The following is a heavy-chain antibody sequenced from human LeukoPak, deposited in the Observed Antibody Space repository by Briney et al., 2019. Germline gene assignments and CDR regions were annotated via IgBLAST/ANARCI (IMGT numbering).Heavy chain of an antibody. Sequence: ASVKVSCKASGSTFTIYGISWVRQAPGQGLEWMGWISAYNGNTNYSQKLQGRVTMTTDTSTSTAYMELRSLRSDDTAVYYCARSGNILTGCYKARFDYWGQGTLGTVSS. J-gene: IGHJ4*02. CDR2: ISAYNGNT. CDR1: GSTFTIYG. V-gene: IGHV1-18*01. CDR3: ARSGNILTGCYKARFDY. D-gene: IGHD3-9*01.